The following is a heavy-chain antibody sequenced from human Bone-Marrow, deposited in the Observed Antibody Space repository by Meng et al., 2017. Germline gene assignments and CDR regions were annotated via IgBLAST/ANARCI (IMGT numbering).Heavy chain of an antibody. V-gene: IGHV4-4*02. CDR2: IYHDGST. Sequence: GPWNVSGPVLVKPSGALSLPCAVLCVSISSSHWWGWVRQPPGKGLEWIGEIYHDGSTNYTPSLKSRVTISVDKSKNQFSLKLSSVTAADTAVYYCARAAYDIWSGYAPWGQGSLVTVSS. J-gene: IGHJ5*02. CDR3: ARAAYDIWSGYAP. D-gene: IGHD3-3*01. CDR1: CVSISSSHW.